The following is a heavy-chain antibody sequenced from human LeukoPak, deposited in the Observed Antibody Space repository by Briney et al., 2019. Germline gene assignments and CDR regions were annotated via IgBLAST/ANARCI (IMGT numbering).Heavy chain of an antibody. CDR1: GFTFSSYW. Sequence: PGGSLRLSCAASGFTFSSYWMCWVRQAPGKGLEWISVIYSGGSTYYADSVKGRFTISRDDSKNTLYLQMNSLRAEDTAIYYCARAQWRTYSYYYMDVWGKGTTVTVSS. V-gene: IGHV3-53*01. D-gene: IGHD6-19*01. CDR3: ARAQWRTYSYYYMDV. J-gene: IGHJ6*03. CDR2: IYSGGST.